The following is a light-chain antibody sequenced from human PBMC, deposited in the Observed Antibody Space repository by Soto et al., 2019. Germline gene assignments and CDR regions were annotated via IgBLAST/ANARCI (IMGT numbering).Light chain of an antibody. J-gene: IGLJ3*02. CDR1: SGHSSYI. V-gene: IGLV4-60*02. CDR3: ETWDGNTRV. CDR2: LEGSGSY. Sequence: QLVLTQSSSASASLGSSVKLTCTLSSGHSSYIIAWHQQQPGKAPRYLMKLEGSGSYNKGSGVPDRFSGSSSGADRHLTISNLQFEDEADYYCETWDGNTRVFGGGTKLTVL.